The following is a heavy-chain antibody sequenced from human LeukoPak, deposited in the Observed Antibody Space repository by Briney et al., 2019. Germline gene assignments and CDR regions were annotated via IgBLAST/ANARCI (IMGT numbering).Heavy chain of an antibody. CDR3: ARGRAARPSYYFDY. CDR1: GFTFSSYA. D-gene: IGHD6-6*01. J-gene: IGHJ4*02. CDR2: ISYDGSNK. Sequence: GRSLRLSCAASGFTFSSYAMHWVRQAPGKGLEWVAVISYDGSNKYYADSVRGRFTISRDNSKNTLYLQVNSLRAEDTAVYYCARGRAARPSYYFDYWGQGTLVTVSS. V-gene: IGHV3-30*04.